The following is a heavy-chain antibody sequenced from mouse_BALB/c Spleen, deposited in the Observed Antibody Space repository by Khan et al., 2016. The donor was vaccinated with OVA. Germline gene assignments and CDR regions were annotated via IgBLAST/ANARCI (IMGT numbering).Heavy chain of an antibody. J-gene: IGHJ4*01. CDR3: ARPPNYCYALDH. D-gene: IGHD4-1*02. CDR1: GYTFTNYG. CDR2: INTYTGEP. V-gene: IGHV9-3-1*01. Sequence: QIQLVQSGPELKKPGETVKISCKASGYTFTNYGMNWVKQSPGKALKWMGWINTYTGEPTYADDFKGRFAFSLETSANTAYLQINNLKNEDTATFCGARPPNYCYALDHWGQGTSVTVSS.